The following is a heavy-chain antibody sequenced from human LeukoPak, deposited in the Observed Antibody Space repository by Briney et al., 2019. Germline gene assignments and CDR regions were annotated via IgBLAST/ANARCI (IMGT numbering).Heavy chain of an antibody. CDR3: ARFGSGRQFHYLDF. CDR1: GFTFNDYG. Sequence: PGGSLRLSCAASGFTFNDYGMSWVRQAPRKGLEWVANINQDGSETYYVDSVKGRFTISRANPKNSLYLQMNSLRAEDTALYYCARFGSGRQFHYLDFWGQGALVTVSS. J-gene: IGHJ4*02. CDR2: INQDGSET. V-gene: IGHV3-7*01. D-gene: IGHD3-10*01.